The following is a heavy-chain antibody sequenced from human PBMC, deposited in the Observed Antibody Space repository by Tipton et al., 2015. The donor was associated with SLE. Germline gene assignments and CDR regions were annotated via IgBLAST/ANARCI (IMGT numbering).Heavy chain of an antibody. CDR3: ARDHDYGGY. Sequence: QVQLAQSGAEVRNPGASVDVSCKASGYTFTSYGISWARQAPGRGLEWMGWISAYNGDTNYAQNFQGIVTMTTDTSTSTVYMEVRSLTSDDTAAYYCARDHDYGGYWGQGTLATVSS. V-gene: IGHV1-18*01. J-gene: IGHJ4*02. CDR2: ISAYNGDT. CDR1: GYTFTSYG. D-gene: IGHD4-23*01.